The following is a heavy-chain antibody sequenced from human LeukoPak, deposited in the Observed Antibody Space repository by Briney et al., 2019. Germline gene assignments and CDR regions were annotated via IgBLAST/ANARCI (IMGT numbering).Heavy chain of an antibody. V-gene: IGHV1-69*13. D-gene: IGHD5-18*01. CDR1: GGTFSSYA. Sequence: ASVKVSCKASGGTFSSYAISWVRQAPGQGREWMGGIIPIFGTANYAQKFQGRVTITADESTSTAYMELSSLRSEDTAVYYCPRLGFSYARDYWGQGTLVTVSS. J-gene: IGHJ4*02. CDR2: IIPIFGTA. CDR3: PRLGFSYARDY.